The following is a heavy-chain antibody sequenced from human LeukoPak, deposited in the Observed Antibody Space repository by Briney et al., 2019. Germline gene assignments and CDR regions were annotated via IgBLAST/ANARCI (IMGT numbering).Heavy chain of an antibody. V-gene: IGHV7-4-1*01. CDR2: INTKTGKP. CDR1: GYTFTSYG. D-gene: IGHD3-10*01. CDR3: ARDTTVGSGSPLDY. J-gene: IGHJ4*02. Sequence: ASVKVSCKASGYTFTSYGISWVRQAPGQGLEWMGWINTKTGKPAYAQGFTGRFVFSLDTSVSTAYLQIGSLKAEDTAVYYCARDTTVGSGSPLDYWGQGTQITVSS.